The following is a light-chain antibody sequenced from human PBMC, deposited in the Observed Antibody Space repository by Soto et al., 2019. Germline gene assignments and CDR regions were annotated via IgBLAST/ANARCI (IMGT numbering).Light chain of an antibody. J-gene: IGKJ5*01. CDR1: QSVRTK. CDR3: QQYNSWPPIT. Sequence: EIVMTQSPGTLSVSPGEGATLFCRASQSVRTKLAWYQQRAGPAPRLLMYGASTRATGIPDRFSGSGSGTEFTLTISSLQSEDFAVYYCQQYNSWPPITFGQGTRLEIK. CDR2: GAS. V-gene: IGKV3-15*01.